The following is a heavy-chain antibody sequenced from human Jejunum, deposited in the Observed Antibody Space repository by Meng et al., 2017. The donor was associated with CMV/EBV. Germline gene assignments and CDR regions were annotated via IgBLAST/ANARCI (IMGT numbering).Heavy chain of an antibody. Sequence: FTFSGYSMNWVRQAPGKGLEWVSSISNSGSYVYYADSVKDRFTISRDNSKNSLSLQMNSLRAEDTAVYYCARDIGDCVSTTCYYFDSWGQGALVTVSS. J-gene: IGHJ4*02. CDR2: ISNSGSYV. V-gene: IGHV3-21*01. CDR1: FTFSGYS. D-gene: IGHD2-2*03. CDR3: ARDIGDCVSTTCYYFDS.